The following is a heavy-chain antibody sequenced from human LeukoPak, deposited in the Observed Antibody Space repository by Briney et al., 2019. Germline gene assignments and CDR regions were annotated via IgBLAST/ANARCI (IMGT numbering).Heavy chain of an antibody. CDR2: IIPIFGTA. D-gene: IGHD3-22*01. CDR3: ARYLLYDSSGYYYDY. Sequence: SVKVSCKASGYTFTSYYMHWVRQAPGQGLEWMGGIIPIFGTANYAQKFQGRVTITADESTSTAYMELSSLRSEDTAVYYCARYLLYDSSGYYYDYWGQGTLVTVSS. CDR1: GYTFTSYY. V-gene: IGHV1-69*13. J-gene: IGHJ4*02.